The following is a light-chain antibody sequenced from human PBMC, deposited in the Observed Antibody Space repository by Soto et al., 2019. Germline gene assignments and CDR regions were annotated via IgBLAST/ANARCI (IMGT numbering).Light chain of an antibody. CDR1: SSDVGGYNY. Sequence: QSSLTQPRSVSGSPGQSVTISCTGTSSDVGGYNYVSWYQQHPDKAPKLVIYDVSKRPSGVPDRFSGSKSGNTASLTISGLQAEDEADYYCCSYAGSYTGVFGGGTKVTVL. V-gene: IGLV2-11*01. CDR3: CSYAGSYTGV. CDR2: DVS. J-gene: IGLJ3*02.